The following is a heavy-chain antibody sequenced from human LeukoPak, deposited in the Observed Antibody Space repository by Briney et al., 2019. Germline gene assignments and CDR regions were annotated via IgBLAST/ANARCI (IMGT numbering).Heavy chain of an antibody. CDR1: GFTFSSYS. Sequence: GGSLRLSCAASGFTFSSYSMNWIRQAPGKGLEWVSSISSSTSYIYYADSVKGRFTISKDNAKNSLYLQMNSLRAEDTAVYYCARAGGSTVSHSDYWGQGTLVTVPS. CDR2: ISSSTSYI. V-gene: IGHV3-21*01. CDR3: ARAGGSTVSHSDY. D-gene: IGHD3-16*01. J-gene: IGHJ4*02.